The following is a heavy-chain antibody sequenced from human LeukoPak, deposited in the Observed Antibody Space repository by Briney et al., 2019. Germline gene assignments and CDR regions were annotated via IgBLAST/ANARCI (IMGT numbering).Heavy chain of an antibody. V-gene: IGHV3-7*04. Sequence: SGGSLKLSCAASKFTFSDYYMTWVRQAPGKGREWVAYMNQFGTEIKYLDSVKGRFTISRDNAKNSLYLWMTSLTADDTAVYYCARGTYYYEFWGQGTLVIVSS. CDR3: ARGTYYYEF. D-gene: IGHD3/OR15-3a*01. CDR2: MNQFGTEI. J-gene: IGHJ4*01. CDR1: KFTFSDYY.